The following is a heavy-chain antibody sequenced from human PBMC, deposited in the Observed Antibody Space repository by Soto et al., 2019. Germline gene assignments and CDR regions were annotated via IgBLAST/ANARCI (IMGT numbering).Heavy chain of an antibody. CDR1: GFTVSSNY. V-gene: IGHV3-66*01. Sequence: EVQLVESGGGLVQPGGSLRLSCAASGFTVSSNYMSWVRQAPGKGLQWVSVIYSGGSTYYADSVKGRFTISRDNSKNTLYLQMNSLRAEDTAVYYCARGGYMVRGAKPYYFDYWGQGTLVTVSS. D-gene: IGHD3-10*01. CDR2: IYSGGST. J-gene: IGHJ4*02. CDR3: ARGGYMVRGAKPYYFDY.